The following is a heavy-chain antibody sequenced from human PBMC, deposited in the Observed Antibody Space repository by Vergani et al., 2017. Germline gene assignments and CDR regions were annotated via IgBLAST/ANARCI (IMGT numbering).Heavy chain of an antibody. CDR1: GCSLSSYY. Sequence: QVQLQESGPGLVKPSETLSLTCTVSGCSLSSYYWSWIRQPPGKGLEWIGYIDYSGSTNYNPSLKSRVTISVDTSKNQFSLKLSSVTAADTAVYYCAGTEPDYSKGFGYGGQGTLVTVYS. J-gene: IGHJ4*02. CDR3: AGTEPDYSKGFGY. D-gene: IGHD4-11*01. V-gene: IGHV4-59*01. CDR2: IDYSGST.